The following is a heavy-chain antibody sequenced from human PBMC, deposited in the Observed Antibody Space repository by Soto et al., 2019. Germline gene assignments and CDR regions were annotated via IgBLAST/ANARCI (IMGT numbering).Heavy chain of an antibody. CDR2: ISGSGGST. V-gene: IGHV3-23*01. CDR3: ANVMVKNWFDP. D-gene: IGHD5-18*01. CDR1: GFTFSSYA. J-gene: IGHJ5*02. Sequence: GGSLRLSCAAPGFTFSSYAMSWVRQAPGKGLEWVSAISGSGGSTYYADSVKGRFTISRDNSKNTLYLQMSSLRAEDTAVYYCANVMVKNWFDPWGQGNPVTVSS.